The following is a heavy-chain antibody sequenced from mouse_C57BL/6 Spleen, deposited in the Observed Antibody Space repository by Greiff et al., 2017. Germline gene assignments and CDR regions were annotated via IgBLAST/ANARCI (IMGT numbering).Heavy chain of an antibody. CDR1: GFTFSSYA. CDR3: ARDRHSDPSEFAD. V-gene: IGHV5-4*01. Sequence: EVQRVESGGGLVKPGGSLKLSCAASGFTFSSYAMSWVRQTPEKRLAWVATISDGGSYTYYPDNVKGRFTISRDNAKNNLYLQMSHLKSEDTAMYYCARDRHSDPSEFADWGQGTLVTVSA. D-gene: IGHD2-12*01. J-gene: IGHJ3*01. CDR2: ISDGGSYT.